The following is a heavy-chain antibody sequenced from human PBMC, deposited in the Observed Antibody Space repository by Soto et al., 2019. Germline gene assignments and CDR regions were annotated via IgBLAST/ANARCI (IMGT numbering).Heavy chain of an antibody. CDR3: ARDRGYSGYGQFDP. CDR2: IYYSGST. Sequence: QVQLQGSGPGLVKPSQTLSLTCTVPGGSITSGGYYWSWIRQHPGRGREWIGYIYYSGSTYYNPSLKSRVTISVDTSKNQFSLKLSSVTAADTAVYYCARDRGYSGYGQFDPWGQGTLVTVSS. D-gene: IGHD5-12*01. J-gene: IGHJ5*02. V-gene: IGHV4-31*03. CDR1: GGSITSGGYY.